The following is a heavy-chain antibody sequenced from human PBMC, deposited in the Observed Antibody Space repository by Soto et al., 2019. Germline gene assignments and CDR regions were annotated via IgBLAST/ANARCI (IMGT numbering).Heavy chain of an antibody. D-gene: IGHD2-2*02. CDR1: GYSISRGGYY. CDR2: IYYSGST. Sequence: QVQLQESGPGLVKPSQTLSLTCSVSGYSISRGGYYWSWIRQHPGKGLEWIGYIYYSGSTYYNPSLKSRVTISIDTSKNQFSLKLSSVTAADTAVYYCARADGGFCSSTSCYREGYFDLWGRGTLVTVSS. V-gene: IGHV4-31*03. J-gene: IGHJ2*01. CDR3: ARADGGFCSSTSCYREGYFDL.